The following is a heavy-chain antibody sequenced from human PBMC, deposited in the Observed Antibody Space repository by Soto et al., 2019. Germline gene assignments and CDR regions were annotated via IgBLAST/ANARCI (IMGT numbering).Heavy chain of an antibody. V-gene: IGHV1-2*02. CDR1: GYPVTAYY. CDR3: ARGGGVGVAGSAAFDM. J-gene: IGHJ3*02. D-gene: IGHD3-3*01. Sequence: QLHLVQSGAVVKKPGASVTVSCSASGYPVTAYYMHWVRQAPGRGLEWMGGINPATGAAKYTQTFQGRVTMTRDTSTSTVLMELSGLTSEDTAAFYCARGGGVGVAGSAAFDMWGQGTLVTVSS. CDR2: INPATGAA.